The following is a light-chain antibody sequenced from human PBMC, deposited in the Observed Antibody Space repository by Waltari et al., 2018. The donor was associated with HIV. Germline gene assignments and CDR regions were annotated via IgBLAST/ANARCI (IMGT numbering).Light chain of an antibody. Sequence: QSVLTQPPSVSAAPGQKVTLSCSGSSSNIGNNYVSWYQQLPGTAPRLLIYENDKRPSGIPDRFSGSKSGTSATLSITGLQTGDEADYYCGTWDSSLTTGRVLGGGTKLTIL. V-gene: IGLV1-51*02. CDR3: GTWDSSLTTGRV. CDR2: END. CDR1: SSNIGNNY. J-gene: IGLJ3*02.